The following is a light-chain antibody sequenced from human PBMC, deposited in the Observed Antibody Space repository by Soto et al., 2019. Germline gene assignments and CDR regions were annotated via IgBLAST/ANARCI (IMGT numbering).Light chain of an antibody. CDR1: SSNIGSNY. CDR3: ATWDDSLSGPV. CDR2: SNN. Sequence: QSVLTQPPSASGTPGQRVTISCSGSSSNIGSNYVYWYQHLPGTAPQLLIYSNNQRPSGVPDRFSGSKSGTSASLALSGLRSEDEADYYCATWDDSLSGPVFGGGTKVTVL. V-gene: IGLV1-47*02. J-gene: IGLJ2*01.